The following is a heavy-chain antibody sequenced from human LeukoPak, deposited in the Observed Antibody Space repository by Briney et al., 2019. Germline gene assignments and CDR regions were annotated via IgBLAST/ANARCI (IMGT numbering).Heavy chain of an antibody. CDR2: ISSSGSTI. D-gene: IGHD4-17*01. Sequence: GGSLRLSCAASGFTFSDYYMSWIRQAPGKGLEWVSYISSSGSTIYYADSVKGRFTISRDNAKNSLYLQMNSLRAEDTAVYYCARADEDYCDYVWSAFDIWGQGTMGTVSS. CDR1: GFTFSDYY. J-gene: IGHJ3*02. CDR3: ARADEDYCDYVWSAFDI. V-gene: IGHV3-11*01.